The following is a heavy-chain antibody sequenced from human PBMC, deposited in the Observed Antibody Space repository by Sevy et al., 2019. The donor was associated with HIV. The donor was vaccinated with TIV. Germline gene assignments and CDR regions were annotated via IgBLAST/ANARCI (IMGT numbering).Heavy chain of an antibody. D-gene: IGHD3-22*01. V-gene: IGHV3-23*01. CDR2: IYGSSGGT. CDR3: AGGRYDSSGSFDAFDI. J-gene: IGHJ3*02. Sequence: GGSLRLSCKPSGFTFISYAMSWVRQASGKGLEWVSTIYGSSGGTYYADSVKGRFTISRDNSKNTLYLQMNSLRTEDTAVYYCAGGRYDSSGSFDAFDIWGQGTMVTVSS. CDR1: GFTFISYA.